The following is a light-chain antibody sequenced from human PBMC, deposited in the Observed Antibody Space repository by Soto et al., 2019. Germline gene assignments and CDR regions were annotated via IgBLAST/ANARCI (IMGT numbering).Light chain of an antibody. J-gene: IGLJ1*01. CDR1: SSDIGGYNY. Sequence: QSALTQPSSVSGSPGQSITISCAGTSSDIGGYNYVSWYQQHPGKAPKVMIYEVSNRPSGVSNRFSGSKSGNTASLTISGLQAEEEADYYCSSYTSSSPLYVFGSGTKVTVL. V-gene: IGLV2-14*01. CDR2: EVS. CDR3: SSYTSSSPLYV.